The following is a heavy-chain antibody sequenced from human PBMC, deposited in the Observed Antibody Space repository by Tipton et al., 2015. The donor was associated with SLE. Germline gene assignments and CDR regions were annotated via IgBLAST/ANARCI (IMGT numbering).Heavy chain of an antibody. CDR2: IHTSGST. Sequence: TLSLTCNVSGGSISSGSYYWTWIRQPAGKGLEWIGRIHTSGSTNYSPSLRGRVTMSFDTSKNQFSLSLTSVTAADTADYYCARANNIIAVPAGTRVQYYYYMDVWGRGTTVTVSS. CDR3: ARANNIIAVPAGTRVQYYYYMDV. D-gene: IGHD2-2*01. CDR1: GGSISSGSYY. V-gene: IGHV4-61*02. J-gene: IGHJ6*03.